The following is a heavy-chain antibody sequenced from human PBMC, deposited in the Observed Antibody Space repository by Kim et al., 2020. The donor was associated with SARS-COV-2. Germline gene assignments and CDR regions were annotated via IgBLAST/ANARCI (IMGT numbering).Heavy chain of an antibody. CDR3: TTNLGWVSPDSTVF. D-gene: IGHD2-21*01. CDR1: GLTFSGAW. V-gene: IGHV3-15*01. CDR2: MRSNTHGGTI. Sequence: GGSLRLSCAVSGLTFSGAWMSWVRQTPGAGLEWLGLMRSNTHGGTIDYATPVKGRFTISRDDSKNTLYLQMNSLKNEDKAVYLCTTNLGWVSPDSTVFWG. J-gene: IGHJ2*01.